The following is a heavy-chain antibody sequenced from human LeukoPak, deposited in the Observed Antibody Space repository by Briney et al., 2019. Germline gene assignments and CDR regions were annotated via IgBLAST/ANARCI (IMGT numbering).Heavy chain of an antibody. V-gene: IGHV1-46*01. CDR2: INPSGGST. Sequence: GASVKVSCKASGYTFTSYYMHWVRQAPGQGLEWRGIINPSGGSTSYAQKFQGRVTMTTDTSTSTVYMELSSLRSEDTAVYYCARVPTVTTGYFDYWGQGTLVTVSS. CDR1: GYTFTSYY. J-gene: IGHJ4*02. D-gene: IGHD4-17*01. CDR3: ARVPTVTTGYFDY.